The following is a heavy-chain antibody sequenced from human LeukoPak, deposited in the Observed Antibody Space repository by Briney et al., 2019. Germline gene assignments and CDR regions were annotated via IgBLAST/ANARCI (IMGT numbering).Heavy chain of an antibody. V-gene: IGHV4-59*01. Sequence: SETLSLTCTVSGGPISSYYWSWIRQPPGKGLEWIGYIYYSGSTNYNPSLKSRVTISVDTSKNQFSLKLSSVTAADTAVYYCAREGRDGPKDYWGQGTLVTVSS. CDR1: GGPISSYY. CDR2: IYYSGST. J-gene: IGHJ4*02. CDR3: AREGRDGPKDY. D-gene: IGHD5-24*01.